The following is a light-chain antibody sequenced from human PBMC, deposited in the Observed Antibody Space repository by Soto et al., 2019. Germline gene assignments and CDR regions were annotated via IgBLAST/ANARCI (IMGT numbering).Light chain of an antibody. V-gene: IGLV2-8*01. Sequence: QSALTQPPSASGSPGQSVTISCTGTSSDVGDYHYVSWYQHHPGKAPKLMIYEVSKLPSGVPDRFSGSKSGNPASLTVSGLQADDEADYYCSSYAGSNNFVVFGGGTTLTVL. CDR1: SSDVGDYHY. CDR3: SSYAGSNNFVV. J-gene: IGLJ2*01. CDR2: EVS.